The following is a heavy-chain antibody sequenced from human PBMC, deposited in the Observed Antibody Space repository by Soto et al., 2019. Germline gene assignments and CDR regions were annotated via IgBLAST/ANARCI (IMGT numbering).Heavy chain of an antibody. CDR2: ISYNGSNK. J-gene: IGHJ4*02. V-gene: IGHV3-30*03. D-gene: IGHD3-10*01. Sequence: QVQLVESGGXXVQPGRSLRLSCAASGFTFSSYGMHWVRQAPGKGLEWXAXISYNGSNKYYADSVKGRFTISTDNSKNTLYLQMNSLRAEDTAVYYCASNMVRGVIQGRGVDYWGQGTLVTVSS. CDR1: GFTFSSYG. CDR3: ASNMVRGVIQGRGVDY.